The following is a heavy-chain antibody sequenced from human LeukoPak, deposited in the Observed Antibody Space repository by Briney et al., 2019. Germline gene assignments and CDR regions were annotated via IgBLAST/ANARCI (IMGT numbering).Heavy chain of an antibody. CDR2: VYYSGST. CDR3: ARFRIEEAGKRYFDY. V-gene: IGHV4-39*07. CDR1: GGSISSSLFY. Sequence: PSETLSLTCTVSGGSISSSLFYWAWIRQPPGKGLEWIGIVYYSGSTYYNPSLKSRVTISVDTSKNQFSLKLNSVTAADTAVYYCARFRIEEAGKRYFDYWGQGTLVTVSS. D-gene: IGHD6-19*01. J-gene: IGHJ4*02.